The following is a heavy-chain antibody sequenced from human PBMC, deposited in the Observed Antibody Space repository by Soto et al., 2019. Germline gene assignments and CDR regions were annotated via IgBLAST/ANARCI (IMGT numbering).Heavy chain of an antibody. J-gene: IGHJ3*02. V-gene: IGHV4-4*07. D-gene: IGHD3-22*01. CDR3: ARNPYYYDCSGYYLGAFDI. CDR1: GGSMSSYY. CDR2: IYASGIT. Sequence: SETLSLTCTVSGGSMSSYYWSWIRQPAGRGLEWIGRIYASGITNYKPSLKSRVTLSVDTSKNQFSLKLTSVTAADTAVYYCARNPYYYDCSGYYLGAFDIWGQGTMVTVSS.